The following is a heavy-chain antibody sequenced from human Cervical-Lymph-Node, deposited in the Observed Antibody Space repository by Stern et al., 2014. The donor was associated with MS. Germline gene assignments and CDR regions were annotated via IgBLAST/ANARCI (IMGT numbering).Heavy chain of an antibody. CDR3: ARGGRGVGLEY. Sequence: VQLVESGGGVVQPGRSLSLSCVASGFTFSTYAMHWVRPAPGKGLAWCALVSYDGTQRNSTDSVKARFTISRDNSKNTLYLHMNSLRDEDTAVYFCARGGRGVGLEYWGQGALVTVSS. D-gene: IGHD3-10*01. CDR2: VSYDGTQR. V-gene: IGHV3-30-3*01. CDR1: GFTFSTYA. J-gene: IGHJ4*02.